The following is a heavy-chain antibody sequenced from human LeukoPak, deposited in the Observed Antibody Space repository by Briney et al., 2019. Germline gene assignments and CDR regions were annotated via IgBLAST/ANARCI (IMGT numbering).Heavy chain of an antibody. CDR3: AGGPYCSGGSCYSYNWFDP. CDR1: GFNLNNH. J-gene: IGHJ5*02. V-gene: IGHV3-66*01. Sequence: PGGSLRLSCAATGFNLNNHLTWARQAPGKGQEWVSFIYSGGNTDYADSVKGRFIISRDIPKNTLNLQMNKLRDEDTAVYYCAGGPYCSGGSCYSYNWFDPWGQGTLVTVSS. D-gene: IGHD2-15*01. CDR2: IYSGGNT.